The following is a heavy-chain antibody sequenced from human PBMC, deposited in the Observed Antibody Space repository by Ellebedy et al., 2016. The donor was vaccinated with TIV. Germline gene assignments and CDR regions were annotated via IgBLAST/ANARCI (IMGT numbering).Heavy chain of an antibody. J-gene: IGHJ4*02. Sequence: GESLKISCAASRFTFSHAWMSWVRQAPVKGLEWVAYIKQDGSEKYYVDSVKGRFTISRDNAKNSLYLQMNSLRAEDTAVYYCARGRSFNWGQGTLVTVSS. CDR1: RFTFSHAW. CDR2: IKQDGSEK. V-gene: IGHV3-7*03. D-gene: IGHD3-10*01. CDR3: ARGRSFN.